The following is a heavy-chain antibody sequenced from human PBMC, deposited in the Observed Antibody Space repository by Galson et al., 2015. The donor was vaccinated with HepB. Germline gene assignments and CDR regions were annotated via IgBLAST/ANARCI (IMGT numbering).Heavy chain of an antibody. Sequence: SLRLSCAASGFTFSDYYMSWIRQAPGKGLEWVSYISSSSSYTNYADSVKGRFTISRDNAKNSLYLQMNSLRAEDTAVYYCARARVRGPNTIDYWGQGTLVTVSS. D-gene: IGHD3-10*01. CDR1: GFTFSDYY. CDR2: ISSSSSYT. CDR3: ARARVRGPNTIDY. J-gene: IGHJ4*02. V-gene: IGHV3-11*06.